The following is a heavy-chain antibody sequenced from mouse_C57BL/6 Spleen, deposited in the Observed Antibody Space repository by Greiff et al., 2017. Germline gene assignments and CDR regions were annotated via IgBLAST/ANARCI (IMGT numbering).Heavy chain of an antibody. CDR2: IHPNSGST. V-gene: IGHV1-64*01. CDR1: GYTFTSYW. CDR3: ASYGRWRGYAMDY. D-gene: IGHD1-1*01. Sequence: VQLQQPGAELVKPGASVKLSCKASGYTFTSYWMHWVKQRPGQGLEWIGMIHPNSGSTNYNEKFKSKATLTVDKSSSTAYMQLSSLTSEDSAVYYCASYGRWRGYAMDYWGQGTSVTVSS. J-gene: IGHJ4*01.